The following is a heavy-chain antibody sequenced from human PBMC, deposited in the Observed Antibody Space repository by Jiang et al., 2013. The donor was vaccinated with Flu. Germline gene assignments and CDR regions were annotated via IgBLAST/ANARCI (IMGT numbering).Heavy chain of an antibody. J-gene: IGHJ4*02. CDR2: IYYSGTT. Sequence: PGLVKPSETLSLTCTVSGGSISSSSYYWGWIRQPPGKGLEWIGSIYYSGTTYYNPSLKSRVTLSADTSKNQFSLKLSSVTAADTAVYYCARRYYYDNSAYYYYFDHWGQGTLVTVSS. D-gene: IGHD3-22*01. CDR1: GGSISSSSYY. V-gene: IGHV4-39*01. CDR3: ARRYYYDNSAYYYYFDH.